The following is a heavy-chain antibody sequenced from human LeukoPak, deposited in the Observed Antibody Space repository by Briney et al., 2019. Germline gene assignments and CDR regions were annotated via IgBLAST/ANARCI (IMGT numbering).Heavy chain of an antibody. J-gene: IGHJ4*02. D-gene: IGHD3-3*01. CDR1: GFTVSSNY. CDR2: IRSKVNSYAT. V-gene: IGHV3-73*01. CDR3: VTKILEWFDC. Sequence: PGGSLRLSCAASGFTVSSNYMSWVRQASGKGLEWVGRIRSKVNSYATAYVASVKGRFTISRDDSKNTAYLQMNSLKSEDTAVYYCVTKILEWFDCWGQGTLVTVSS.